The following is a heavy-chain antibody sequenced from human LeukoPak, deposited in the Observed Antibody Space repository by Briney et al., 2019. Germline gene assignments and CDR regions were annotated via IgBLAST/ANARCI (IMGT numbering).Heavy chain of an antibody. Sequence: ASVKVSCKASGGTFSSYAISWVRQAPGQGLEWMGRIIPIFGTANYAQKFQGRVTITADKSTSTAYMELSSLRSEDTAVYYCAGECQLLPGWFEPRGQGTLVTVSS. CDR1: GGTFSSYA. D-gene: IGHD2-2*01. J-gene: IGHJ5*02. CDR2: IIPIFGTA. V-gene: IGHV1-69*06. CDR3: AGECQLLPGWFEP.